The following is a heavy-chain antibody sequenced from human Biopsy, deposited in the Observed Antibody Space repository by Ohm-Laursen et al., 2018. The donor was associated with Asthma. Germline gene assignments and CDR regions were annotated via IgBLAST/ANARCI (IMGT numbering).Heavy chain of an antibody. Sequence: TLSLTCTVSPGSINDYYWNWIRQFPGKALEWIGYVHSTGSTRFNPSLKSRLTISLDTSVDQVSLKLTSVTAADTAVYYCSRATSAWSQSGPHHFDHWGQGTLVTVSS. CDR2: VHSTGST. CDR1: PGSINDYY. CDR3: SRATSAWSQSGPHHFDH. V-gene: IGHV4-59*01. J-gene: IGHJ5*02. D-gene: IGHD2-2*01.